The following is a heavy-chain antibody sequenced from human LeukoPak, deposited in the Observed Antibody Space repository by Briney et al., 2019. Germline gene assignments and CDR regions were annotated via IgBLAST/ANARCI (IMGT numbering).Heavy chain of an antibody. D-gene: IGHD2-2*01. CDR1: GFTFSSYG. V-gene: IGHV3-30*02. CDR3: AKDADAHTVVVPAAMTFDP. Sequence: PGGSLRLSCAASGFTFSSYGMHWVRQAPGKGLEWVAFIRYDGSNKYYADSVKGRFTISRDNSKNTLYLQMNSLRAEDTAVYYCAKDADAHTVVVPAAMTFDPWGQGTLVTVSS. J-gene: IGHJ5*02. CDR2: IRYDGSNK.